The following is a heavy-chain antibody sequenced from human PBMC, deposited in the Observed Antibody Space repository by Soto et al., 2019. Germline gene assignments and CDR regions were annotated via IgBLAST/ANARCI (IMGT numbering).Heavy chain of an antibody. CDR2: ISYDGSNK. D-gene: IGHD3-3*01. V-gene: IGHV3-30*18. CDR1: GFTFSSYG. J-gene: IGHJ6*03. CDR3: AKGSWRTSSGFLEWLPNYYYYYMDV. Sequence: GGSLRLSCAASGFTFSSYGMHWVRQAPGKGLEWVAVISYDGSNKYYADSVKGRFTISRDNSKNTLYLQMNSLRAEDTAVYYCAKGSWRTSSGFLEWLPNYYYYYMDVWGKGTTVTVSS.